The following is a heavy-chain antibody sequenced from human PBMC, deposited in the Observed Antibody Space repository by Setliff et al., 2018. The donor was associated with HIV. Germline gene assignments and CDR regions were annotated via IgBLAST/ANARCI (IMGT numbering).Heavy chain of an antibody. CDR2: IYTSGST. Sequence: PSETLSLTCTVSGGSISSGSYYWSWIRQPAGKGLEWIGRIYTSGSTNYNPSLKSRVTISVDTSKNQSSLKLSSVTAADTAVYYCARGSVEMATYYFDYWGQGTLVTVSS. J-gene: IGHJ4*02. CDR1: GGSISSGSYY. V-gene: IGHV4-61*02. D-gene: IGHD5-12*01. CDR3: ARGSVEMATYYFDY.